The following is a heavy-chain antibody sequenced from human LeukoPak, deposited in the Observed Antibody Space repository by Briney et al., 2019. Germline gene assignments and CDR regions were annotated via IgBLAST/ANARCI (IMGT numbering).Heavy chain of an antibody. V-gene: IGHV1-69*06. CDR2: IIPIFGTT. J-gene: IGHJ4*02. CDR3: ARDPTVVTLNLFDY. Sequence: ASVKVSCKASGGTFNSYAISWVRQAPGQGLEWMGGIIPIFGTTNYARKFRGRVTLTADKSTRTAYMELSSLRSEDTAVYYCARDPTVVTLNLFDYWGQGTLVTVSS. CDR1: GGTFNSYA. D-gene: IGHD4-23*01.